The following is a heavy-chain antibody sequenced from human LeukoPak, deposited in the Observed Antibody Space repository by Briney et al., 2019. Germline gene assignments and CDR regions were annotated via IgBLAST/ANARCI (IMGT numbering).Heavy chain of an antibody. J-gene: IGHJ4*02. CDR1: GFPVSSNY. D-gene: IGHD3-3*01. CDR2: IYSGGST. Sequence: GGSLRLSWAASGFPVSSNYMSWVRQAPGKGLEWVSVIYSGGSTYYADSVKGRFTISRDNSKNTLYLQMNSLRAEDTVVYHAENGIRSTPFDYWGQGTLVTVSS. V-gene: IGHV3-53*01. CDR3: ENGIRSTPFDY.